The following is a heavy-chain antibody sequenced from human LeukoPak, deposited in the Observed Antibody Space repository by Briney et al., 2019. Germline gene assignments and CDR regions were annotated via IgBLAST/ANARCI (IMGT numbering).Heavy chain of an antibody. CDR2: IYPGDSDT. CDR3: ARVAVAGTDYYYYMDV. J-gene: IGHJ6*03. V-gene: IGHV5-51*01. D-gene: IGHD6-19*01. Sequence: GESLKISCKGSGYSFTSYWIGWVRQMPGKGLEWMGIIYPGDSDTRYSPSFQGQVTISADKSISTAYLQWSSLKASDTAMYYCARVAVAGTDYYYYMDVWGKGTTVTVSS. CDR1: GYSFTSYW.